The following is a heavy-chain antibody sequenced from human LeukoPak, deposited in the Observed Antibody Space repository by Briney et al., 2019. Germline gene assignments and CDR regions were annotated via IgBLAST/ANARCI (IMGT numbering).Heavy chain of an antibody. Sequence: PGGSLRLSCAASGFTFSSYWMSWVRQAPGKGLEWVANIKQDGSEKYYVDSVKGRFTISRDNAKNSLYLQMNSLRAEDTAVYYCARVSVLLWFGELSPGSLDYWGQGTLVTVSS. D-gene: IGHD3-10*01. J-gene: IGHJ4*02. CDR3: ARVSVLLWFGELSPGSLDY. CDR2: IKQDGSEK. CDR1: GFTFSSYW. V-gene: IGHV3-7*01.